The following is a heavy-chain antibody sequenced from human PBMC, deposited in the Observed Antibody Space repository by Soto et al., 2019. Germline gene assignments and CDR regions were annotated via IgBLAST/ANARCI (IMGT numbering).Heavy chain of an antibody. CDR1: GFTFSSYW. V-gene: IGHV3-74*01. D-gene: IGHD3-22*01. CDR2: INSDGSST. CDR3: ARAWDSSGYYYFDD. J-gene: IGHJ4*02. Sequence: PGGSMRLSCAASGFTFSSYWMHWVRQAPGKGLVWVSRINSDGSSTSYADSVKGRFTISRDNAKNSLYLQMNSLRAEDTAVYYCARAWDSSGYYYFDDWCQGSLVTVSS.